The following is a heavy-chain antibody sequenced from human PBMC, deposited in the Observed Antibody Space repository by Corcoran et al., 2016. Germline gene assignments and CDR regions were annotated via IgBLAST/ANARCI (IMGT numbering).Heavy chain of an antibody. CDR2: INHSGST. V-gene: IGHV4-34*01. J-gene: IGHJ5*02. D-gene: IGHD6-13*01. CDR1: GGSFSGYY. CDR3: ARGIAAAAGNWFDP. Sequence: QVQLQQWGAGLLKPSETLSLTCAVYGGSFSGYYWSWIRQPPGKGLEWIGEINHSGSTNYNPSLKSRVTISVDTSKNQFSLKLSSVTAADTAVYYCARGIAAAAGNWFDPWGQGTLVTVSS.